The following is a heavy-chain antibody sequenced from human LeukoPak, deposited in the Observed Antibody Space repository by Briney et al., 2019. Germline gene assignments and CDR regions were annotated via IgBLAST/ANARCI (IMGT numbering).Heavy chain of an antibody. V-gene: IGHV4-59*01. J-gene: IGHJ4*02. CDR1: GVSISSYY. CDR2: IYYSGST. Sequence: PSETLSLTCTVSGVSISSYYWTWIRQPPGEGLEWIGYIYYSGSTNYNPSLKSRVTISVDTSKNQFSLKLSSVTAADTALYYCAREGTTGLIDYWGQGTLVTVSS. CDR3: AREGTTGLIDY. D-gene: IGHD1-1*01.